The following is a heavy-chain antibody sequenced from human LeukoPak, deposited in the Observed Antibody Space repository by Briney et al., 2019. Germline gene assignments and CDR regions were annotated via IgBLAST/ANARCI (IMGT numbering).Heavy chain of an antibody. J-gene: IGHJ6*02. Sequence: PGGSLRLSCAASGFTFSSYAIHWVRQAPGKGLEWVPDGGNKYYADSVKGRFTFSRDNSKNTLYLQMNSLRAEDTAVYYCARRLVPSGMDVWGQGTTVTVSS. V-gene: IGHV3-30*04. D-gene: IGHD3-16*01. CDR2: GGNK. CDR1: GFTFSSYA. CDR3: ARRLVPSGMDV.